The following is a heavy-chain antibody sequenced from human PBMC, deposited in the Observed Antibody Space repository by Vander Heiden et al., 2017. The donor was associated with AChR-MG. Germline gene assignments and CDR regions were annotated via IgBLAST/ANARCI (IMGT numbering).Heavy chain of an antibody. CDR3: AKDFHDLYGSASSLDY. CDR1: GFTFDDYA. D-gene: IGHD3-10*01. Sequence: EVQLVESGGGLVQPGRSLRLSCAASGFTFDDYAMHWVRQAPGKGLEWVSGISWNSGSIGYADSVKGRFTISRDNAKNSLYLQMNSLRAEDTALYYCAKDFHDLYGSASSLDYWGQGTLVTVSS. CDR2: ISWNSGSI. V-gene: IGHV3-9*01. J-gene: IGHJ4*02.